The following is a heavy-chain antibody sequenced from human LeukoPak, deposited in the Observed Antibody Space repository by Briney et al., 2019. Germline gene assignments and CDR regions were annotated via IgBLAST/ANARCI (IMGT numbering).Heavy chain of an antibody. Sequence: GGSLRLSCAASGFTFSSYGMHWVRQAPGKGLEWVAFIRYDGSNKYYADSVKGRFTISRDNSKNTLYLQMNSLRAEDTAVYYCAKDSIRTMVRGVTCDYWGQGTLVTVSS. V-gene: IGHV3-30*02. CDR3: AKDSIRTMVRGVTCDY. J-gene: IGHJ4*02. D-gene: IGHD3-10*01. CDR2: IRYDGSNK. CDR1: GFTFSSYG.